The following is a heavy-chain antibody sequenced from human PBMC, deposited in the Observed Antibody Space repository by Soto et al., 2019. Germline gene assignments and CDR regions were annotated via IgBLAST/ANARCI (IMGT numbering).Heavy chain of an antibody. CDR1: GFTFGDYA. CDR3: TKYTYTSRYAYYGMDV. D-gene: IGHD6-13*01. CDR2: IRSKAYGATT. V-gene: IGHV3-49*03. J-gene: IGHJ6*02. Sequence: GGSLRLSCTTSGFTFGDYAMSRSRQAPGKGLEWVGVIRSKAYGATTDYAASVKGRFTISRDDSKSIAYLQMNSLKSEDTGVYYCTKYTYTSRYAYYGMDVWGHGTTVTFSS.